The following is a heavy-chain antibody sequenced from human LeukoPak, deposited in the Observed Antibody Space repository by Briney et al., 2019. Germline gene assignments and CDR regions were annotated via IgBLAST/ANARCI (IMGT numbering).Heavy chain of an antibody. D-gene: IGHD3-9*01. CDR2: IKQDGSEK. CDR1: GFTFNSYW. Sequence: GGSLRLSCAASGFTFNSYWMSWVRQAPGKGLEWVANIKQDGSEKYYVDSVKGRFTTSRDNAKNSLYLQMNSLRAEDTAVYYCARGYYDILTGYYPWGQGTLVTVSS. CDR3: ARGYYDILTGYYP. V-gene: IGHV3-7*01. J-gene: IGHJ5*02.